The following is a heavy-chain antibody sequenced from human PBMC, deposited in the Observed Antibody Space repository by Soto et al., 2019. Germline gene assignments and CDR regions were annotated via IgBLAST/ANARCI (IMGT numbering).Heavy chain of an antibody. CDR3: AKDRGSTAMAFDY. CDR1: GFTFSSYG. D-gene: IGHD5-18*01. J-gene: IGHJ4*02. CDR2: ISYDGSNK. Sequence: HPGGSLRLSCAASGFTFSSYGMHWVRQAPGKGLEWVAVISYDGSNKYYADSVKGRFTISRDNSKNTLYLQMNSLRAEDTAVYYCAKDRGSTAMAFDYWGQGTLVTVSS. V-gene: IGHV3-30*18.